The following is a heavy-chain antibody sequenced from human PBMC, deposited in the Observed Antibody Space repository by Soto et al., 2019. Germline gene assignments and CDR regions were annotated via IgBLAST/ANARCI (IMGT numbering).Heavy chain of an antibody. J-gene: IGHJ5*01. CDR3: ARVYVPAGGNLWFES. V-gene: IGHV4-61*08. CDR2: IYYSGST. D-gene: IGHD3-16*01. CDR1: GGSISSGDYY. Sequence: PSETLSLTCTVSGGSISSGDYYWSWIRQPPGKGLEWIGYIYYSGSTNYNPSLKSRVTTSVDTSKNQFSLKLSSVTAADTAVYYCARVYVPAGGNLWFESWGQGTLVTVSS.